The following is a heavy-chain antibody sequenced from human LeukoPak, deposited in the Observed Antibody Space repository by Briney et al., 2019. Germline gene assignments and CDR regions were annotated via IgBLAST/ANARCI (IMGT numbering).Heavy chain of an antibody. CDR1: GFTFSSYW. CDR2: INGDGRNI. CDR3: TRDLMDYDVSTGLHHYYMDV. Sequence: GGSLRLSCVASGFTFSSYWMHWVRQDPRKGLVWVSRINGDGRNINYADSVRGRFTISRDNAENTLYLQMNTLRVEDTAVYYCTRDLMDYDVSTGLHHYYMDVWGQGTTVTVSS. J-gene: IGHJ6*02. D-gene: IGHD3-9*01. V-gene: IGHV3-74*01.